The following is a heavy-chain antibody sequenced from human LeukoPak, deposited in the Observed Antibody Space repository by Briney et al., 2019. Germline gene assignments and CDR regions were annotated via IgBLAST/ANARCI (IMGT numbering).Heavy chain of an antibody. J-gene: IGHJ3*01. CDR2: ISGSGGST. V-gene: IGHV3-23*01. CDR3: AKEGHSSSWYT. D-gene: IGHD6-13*01. Sequence: PGGSLGLSFAASAFTFISYSMRSVRPGPGEGGGWVSAISGSGGSTYYADSVKGRITSSRDNSKNTLYLQMNGLRAEDTAVYYCAKEGHSSSWYTWGQGTMVTVSS. CDR1: AFTFISYS.